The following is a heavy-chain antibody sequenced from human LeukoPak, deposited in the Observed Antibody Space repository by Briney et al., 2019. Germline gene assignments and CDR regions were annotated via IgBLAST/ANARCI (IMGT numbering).Heavy chain of an antibody. CDR2: INPSGGST. CDR3: ATHDSSGYYGHFQH. D-gene: IGHD3-22*01. Sequence: ASVKISCKAYGYTFTSYYMHWVRQVPGQGLEWMGIINPSGGSTSYAQKFQGRVTMTEDTSTDTAYMELSSLRSEDTAVYYCATHDSSGYYGHFQHWGQGTLVTVSS. V-gene: IGHV1-46*01. J-gene: IGHJ1*01. CDR1: GYTFTSYY.